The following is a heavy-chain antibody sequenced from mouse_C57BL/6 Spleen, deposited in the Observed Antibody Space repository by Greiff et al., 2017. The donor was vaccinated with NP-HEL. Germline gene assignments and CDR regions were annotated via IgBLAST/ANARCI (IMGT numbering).Heavy chain of an antibody. V-gene: IGHV1-26*01. CDR2: INPNNGGT. Sequence: EVQLQQSGPELVKPGASVKISCKASGYTFTDYYMNWVKQSHGKSLEWIGDINPNNGGTSYNQKFKGKATLTVDKSSSTAYMELRSLTSEDSAVYYCARASYGSSEDWYFDVWGTGTTVTVSS. CDR1: GYTFTDYY. D-gene: IGHD1-1*01. CDR3: ARASYGSSEDWYFDV. J-gene: IGHJ1*03.